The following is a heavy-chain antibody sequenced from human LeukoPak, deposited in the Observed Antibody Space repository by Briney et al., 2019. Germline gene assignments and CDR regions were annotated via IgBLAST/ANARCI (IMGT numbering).Heavy chain of an antibody. V-gene: IGHV3-9*01. CDR1: GVTFDDYA. CDR3: AKDSRDILTGHFDY. D-gene: IGHD3-9*01. Sequence: PGRSLRLSCAASGVTFDDYAMHWVRQAPREGLEWVSGISWNSGSRGYADSMKGRFTISRDNAKNSLYLQMNSLRAEDTALYYCAKDSRDILTGHFDYWGQGTLVTVSS. CDR2: ISWNSGSR. J-gene: IGHJ4*02.